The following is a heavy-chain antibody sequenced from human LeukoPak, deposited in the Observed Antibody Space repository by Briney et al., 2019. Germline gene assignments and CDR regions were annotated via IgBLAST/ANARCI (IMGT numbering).Heavy chain of an antibody. D-gene: IGHD6-6*01. CDR2: ISYDGSNR. J-gene: IGHJ4*02. Sequence: PGGSPRLSCAASGINISSYGMHWVRQAPGKGLEGVAVISYDGSNRYYADSVKGRFTISRDNSKNTLYLQMNSLTSEDTAVYYCAKLSVGAARGFDYWGQGTLVTVSS. CDR1: GINISSYG. V-gene: IGHV3-30*18. CDR3: AKLSVGAARGFDY.